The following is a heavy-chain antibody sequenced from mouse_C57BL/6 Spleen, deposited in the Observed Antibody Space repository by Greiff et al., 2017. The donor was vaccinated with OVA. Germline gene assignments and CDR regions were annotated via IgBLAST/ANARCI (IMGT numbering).Heavy chain of an antibody. D-gene: IGHD3-3*01. CDR2: IDPENGDT. CDR3: TPLGRQFAY. CDR1: GFNIKDDY. J-gene: IGHJ3*01. V-gene: IGHV14-4*01. Sequence: EVQLQQSGAELVRPGASVKLSCTASGFNIKDDYMHWVKQRPEQGLEWIGWIDPENGDTEYASKFQGKATITADTSSNTAYLQLSSLTSEDTAVYYCTPLGRQFAYWGQGTLVTVSA.